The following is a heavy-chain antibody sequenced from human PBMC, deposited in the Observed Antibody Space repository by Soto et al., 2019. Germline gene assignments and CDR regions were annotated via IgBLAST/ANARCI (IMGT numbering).Heavy chain of an antibody. CDR2: INHSGST. D-gene: IGHD2-15*01. J-gene: IGHJ5*02. CDR1: GGSFSGYY. V-gene: IGHV4-34*01. CDR3: ARGFRVAATRWWFDP. Sequence: SDTLSLSCAVYGGSFSGYYWSWIRQPPGKGLEWIGEINHSGSTNYNPSLKSRVTISVDTSKNQFSLKLSSVTAADTAVYYCARGFRVAATRWWFDPWGQGTLVTVS.